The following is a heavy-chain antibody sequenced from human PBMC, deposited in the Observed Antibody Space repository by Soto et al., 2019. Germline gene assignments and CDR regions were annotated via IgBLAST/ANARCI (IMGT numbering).Heavy chain of an antibody. V-gene: IGHV1-46*01. CDR2: INTSGGRS. CDR1: GFIFTDWF. D-gene: IGHD2-21*01. J-gene: IGHJ1*01. CDR3: AKEGAIPGEVDA. Sequence: HLAQSGPEVKRPGASVKISCKASGFIFTDWFMHWVRQAPGQGPELMGIINTSGGRSIYSQKFQDRVTMTRDTSTSTLYVELSSLTSADTAVYYCAKEGAIPGEVDAWGQGTLVTVSS.